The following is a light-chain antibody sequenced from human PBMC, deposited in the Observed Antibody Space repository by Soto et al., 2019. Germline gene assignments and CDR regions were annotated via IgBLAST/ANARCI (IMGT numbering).Light chain of an antibody. CDR1: TSNIGSNT. J-gene: IGLJ1*01. CDR3: AAWDDSLNGYV. V-gene: IGLV1-44*01. Sequence: QSALTQPPSASGTAGQRVTISFSGSTSNIGSNTVNWYQQLPGTAPKTLIYSNNQRPSGVPDRFSGSKSGTSGSLATSGLLAEDEADYYCAAWDDSLNGYVFGTGTKLTVL. CDR2: SNN.